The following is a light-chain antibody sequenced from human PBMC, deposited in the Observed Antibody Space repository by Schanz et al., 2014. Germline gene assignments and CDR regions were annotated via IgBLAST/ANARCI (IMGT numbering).Light chain of an antibody. V-gene: IGKV3-15*01. CDR2: GAS. CDR1: QSVSSN. Sequence: EIVMTQSPATLSVSPGERATLSCRASQSVSSNLAWYQQKPGQVPRLLIYGASTRASGIPARFSGSGSGTEFTLTISSLQSEDFAVYYCQQYNNWPQVTFGGGTKVEIK. CDR3: QQYNNWPQVT. J-gene: IGKJ4*01.